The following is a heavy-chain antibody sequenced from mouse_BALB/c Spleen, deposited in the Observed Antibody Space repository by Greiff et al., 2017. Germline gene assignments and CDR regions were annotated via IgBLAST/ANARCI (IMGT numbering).Heavy chain of an antibody. Sequence: EVQVVESGGGLVKPGGSLKLSCAASGFTFSSYAMSWVRQTPEKRLEWVATISSGGSYTYYPDSVKGRFTISRDNAKNTLYLQMSSLRSEDTAMYYCARVGYGNYGFAYWGQGTLVTVSA. CDR2: ISSGGSYT. CDR3: ARVGYGNYGFAY. V-gene: IGHV5-9-3*01. J-gene: IGHJ3*01. D-gene: IGHD2-1*01. CDR1: GFTFSSYA.